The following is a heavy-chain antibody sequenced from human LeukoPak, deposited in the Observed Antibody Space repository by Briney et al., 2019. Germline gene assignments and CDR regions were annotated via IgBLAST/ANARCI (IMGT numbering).Heavy chain of an antibody. Sequence: GGSLRLSCAASGFTFSSYAMHWVRQAPGKGLEWVAVISYDGSNKYYADSVKGRFTISRDNSKNTLYLQMNSLRAEDTAVYYCATLGRIVGVDYWGQGTLVTVSS. J-gene: IGHJ4*02. CDR1: GFTFSSYA. CDR2: ISYDGSNK. V-gene: IGHV3-30*04. D-gene: IGHD1-26*01. CDR3: ATLGRIVGVDY.